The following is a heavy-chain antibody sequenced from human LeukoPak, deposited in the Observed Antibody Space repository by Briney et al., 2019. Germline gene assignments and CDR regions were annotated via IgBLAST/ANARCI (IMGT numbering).Heavy chain of an antibody. D-gene: IGHD5-18*01. Sequence: GGSLRLSCTASGFTFSSYAMDWVRQAPGKGLEWVSTISTSGGSTYYADSVKGRFTISRDNSKNTLYLQVNSLRAEDTAIYYCAKGAGIQLWPSFDYWGQGTLVTVSS. CDR1: GFTFSSYA. J-gene: IGHJ4*02. CDR3: AKGAGIQLWPSFDY. V-gene: IGHV3-23*01. CDR2: ISTSGGST.